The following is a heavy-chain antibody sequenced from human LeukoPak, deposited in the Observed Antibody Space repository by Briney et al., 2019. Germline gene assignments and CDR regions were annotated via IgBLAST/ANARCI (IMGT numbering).Heavy chain of an antibody. D-gene: IGHD3-22*01. CDR3: ARDYYDSSGYLAEDYFDY. CDR2: IHSSGST. CDR1: GGSISSDY. V-gene: IGHV4-4*07. Sequence: SETLSLTCTASGGSISSDYWSWIRQPAGKGLQWIGRIHSSGSTNYNPSLKSRVTMSVDTSKNQFSLRLSSVTAADTAVYYCARDYYDSSGYLAEDYFDYWGQGTLVTVSA. J-gene: IGHJ4*02.